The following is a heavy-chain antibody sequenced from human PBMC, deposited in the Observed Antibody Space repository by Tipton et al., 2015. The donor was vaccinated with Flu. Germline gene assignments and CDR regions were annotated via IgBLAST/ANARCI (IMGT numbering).Heavy chain of an antibody. D-gene: IGHD3-22*01. Sequence: TLSLTCTISGGSINGYYWSWIRQPPGKGLEWIGSIYYSGITPYNPSLKRRVTISVDTSKNQFSLKLSSVTAADTAVYYCAKRVDYYDSSGYYYGLPFFDYWGQGTLVTVSS. CDR2: IYYSGIT. J-gene: IGHJ4*02. V-gene: IGHV4-59*08. CDR3: AKRVDYYDSSGYYYGLPFFDY. CDR1: GGSINGYY.